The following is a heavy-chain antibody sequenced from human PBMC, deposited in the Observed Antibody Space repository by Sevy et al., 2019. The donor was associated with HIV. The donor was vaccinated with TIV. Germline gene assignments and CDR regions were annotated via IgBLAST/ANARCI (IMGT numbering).Heavy chain of an antibody. J-gene: IGHJ6*02. V-gene: IGHV3-15*01. D-gene: IGHD5-12*01. CDR3: STDIVVQSGYSYDFSTFNPDLPRYSGADV. CDR2: IRNDPDGGTT. CDR1: GFTFRNAW. Sequence: GGSLRLSCTASGFTFRNAWMTWVRQVPGNGLEWVGRIRNDPDGGTTDYAAPVRGRFTISRDDSKNTLYLQMNSLETEDIAVYYCSTDIVVQSGYSYDFSTFNPDLPRYSGADVWGQGTTVTVSS.